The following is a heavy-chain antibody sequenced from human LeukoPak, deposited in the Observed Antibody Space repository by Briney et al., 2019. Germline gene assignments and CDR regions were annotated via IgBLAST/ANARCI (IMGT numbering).Heavy chain of an antibody. V-gene: IGHV3-21*01. CDR2: ISSSSSYI. CDR3: ARHGSMTLIRGRLRYYYMDV. J-gene: IGHJ6*03. Sequence: GGSLRLSCAASGFTFSSYSMNWVRQAPGKGLEWVSSISSSSSYIYYADSVKGRFTISRDNAKNSLYLQMNSLRAEDTAVYYCARHGSMTLIRGRLRYYYMDVWGKGTTVTISS. D-gene: IGHD3-10*01. CDR1: GFTFSSYS.